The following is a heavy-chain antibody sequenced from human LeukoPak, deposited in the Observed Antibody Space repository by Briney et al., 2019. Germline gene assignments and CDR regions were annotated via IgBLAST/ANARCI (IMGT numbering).Heavy chain of an antibody. D-gene: IGHD3-3*01. CDR1: GFTFSSYA. CDR3: ARETIFGVVKGYYYYMDV. Sequence: GGSLRLSCAASGFTFSSYAMHWVRQAPGKGLEWVAVISYDGSNKYYADSVKGRFTISRDNSKNTLYLQMNSLRAEDTAVYYCARETIFGVVKGYYYYMDVWGKGTTVTVSS. J-gene: IGHJ6*03. V-gene: IGHV3-30-3*01. CDR2: ISYDGSNK.